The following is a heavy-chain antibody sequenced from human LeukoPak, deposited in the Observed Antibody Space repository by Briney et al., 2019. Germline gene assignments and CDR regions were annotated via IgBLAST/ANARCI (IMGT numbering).Heavy chain of an antibody. Sequence: SETLSLTCAVSGGSFSDHFWTWVRQPPGKELEWIEEVSHSGSTNSNPSLKSRVTVSVDTSKNQFSLNLSSVTAADTAVYYCARVLIGTLDYWGQGILVTVSS. V-gene: IGHV4-34*01. CDR3: ARVLIGTLDY. D-gene: IGHD1-7*01. J-gene: IGHJ4*02. CDR1: GGSFSDHF. CDR2: VSHSGST.